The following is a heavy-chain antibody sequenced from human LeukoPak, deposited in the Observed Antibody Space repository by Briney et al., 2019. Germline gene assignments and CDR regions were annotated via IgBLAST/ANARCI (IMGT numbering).Heavy chain of an antibody. J-gene: IGHJ4*02. V-gene: IGHV3-23*01. Sequence: GGSLRLSCAASGFTFSSYAMSWVRQAPGKGLEWVSGISGSGGRTNYADSVKGRFTISRDNSKNTLYLQMNSLRAEDTAVYYCAKDDGTAMVEGYFDYWGQGTLVTVSS. CDR1: GFTFSSYA. D-gene: IGHD5-18*01. CDR3: AKDDGTAMVEGYFDY. CDR2: ISGSGGRT.